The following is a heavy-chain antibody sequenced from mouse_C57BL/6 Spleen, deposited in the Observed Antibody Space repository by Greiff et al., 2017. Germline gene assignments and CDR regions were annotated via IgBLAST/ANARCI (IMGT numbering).Heavy chain of an antibody. J-gene: IGHJ2*01. CDR1: GYTFTSYW. V-gene: IGHV1-53*01. CDR2: INPSNGGT. Sequence: QVQLQQPGTELVKPGASVKLSCKASGYTFTSYWMHWVKQRPGQGLEWIGNINPSNGGTNYNEKFKSKATLTVDKSSSTAYMQRSSLTSEDSAVYYCARCDYLRWFVDYWGQGTTLTVSS. CDR3: ARCDYLRWFVDY. D-gene: IGHD2-3*01.